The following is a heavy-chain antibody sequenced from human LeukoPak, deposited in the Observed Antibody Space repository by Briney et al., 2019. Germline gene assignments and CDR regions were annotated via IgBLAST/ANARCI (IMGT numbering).Heavy chain of an antibody. CDR3: AKASRQAAVASPLDY. V-gene: IGHV3-48*03. J-gene: IGHJ4*02. Sequence: GGSLRLSCAASGFTFSGFEMNWVRQAPGKGLEWVSYISSTGSPTYYADSVKGRFTISRDNSKDTLFLQMNSLKAEDTAVYYCAKASRQAAVASPLDYWGQGTLVTVSS. CDR2: ISSTGSPT. D-gene: IGHD6-19*01. CDR1: GFTFSGFE.